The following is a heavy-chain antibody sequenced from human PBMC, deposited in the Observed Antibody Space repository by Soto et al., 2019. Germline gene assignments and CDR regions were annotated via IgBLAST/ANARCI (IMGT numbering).Heavy chain of an antibody. CDR1: GGSISSSSYY. D-gene: IGHD4-17*01. CDR3: AREVTTGGYYYYYYCMDV. V-gene: IGHV4-39*01. Sequence: SETLSLTCTVSGGSISSSSYYWGWIRQPPGKGLEWIGSIYYSGSTYYNPSLKSRVTISVDTSKNQFSLKLSSVTAADTAVYYCAREVTTGGYYYYYYCMDVWGQGTTVTVSS. J-gene: IGHJ6*02. CDR2: IYYSGST.